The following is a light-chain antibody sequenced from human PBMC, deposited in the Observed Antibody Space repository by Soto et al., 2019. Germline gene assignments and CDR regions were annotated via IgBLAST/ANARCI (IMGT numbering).Light chain of an antibody. V-gene: IGKV3-15*01. CDR2: GAS. Sequence: EIVMTQSPATLSVSPGERATLSCRASQSVSSNLAWYQQKPGQVPRLLIYGASTRATGIPARFSGSGSGTEFTLTISSLQSEDFAVYYCQQYNNWPPRVTFGGGTKVDI. J-gene: IGKJ4*01. CDR1: QSVSSN. CDR3: QQYNNWPPRVT.